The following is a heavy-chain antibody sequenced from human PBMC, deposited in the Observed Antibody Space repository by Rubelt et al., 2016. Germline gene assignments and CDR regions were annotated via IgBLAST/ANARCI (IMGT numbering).Heavy chain of an antibody. CDR2: INHSGST. J-gene: IGHJ5*02. CDR1: GGSFSGYY. V-gene: IGHV4-34*01. CDR3: AMGLGDYVWGSYRRHNWFDP. D-gene: IGHD3-16*02. Sequence: QVQLQQWGAGLLKPSETLSLTCAVYGGSFSGYYWSWIRQPPGKGLEWIGEINHSGSTNYNPSLKSRVTISVDTSKKQFSLKLSSVTAAETAVYYCAMGLGDYVWGSYRRHNWFDPWGQGTLVTVSS.